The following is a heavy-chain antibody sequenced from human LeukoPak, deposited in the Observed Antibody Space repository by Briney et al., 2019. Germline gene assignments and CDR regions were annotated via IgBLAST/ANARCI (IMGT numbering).Heavy chain of an antibody. CDR2: IYYSGST. CDR1: GGSISSGGYH. J-gene: IGHJ3*02. D-gene: IGHD2-2*01. V-gene: IGHV4-61*08. Sequence: SETLSLTCTVSGGSISSGGYHWSWIRQHPGKGLEWIGYIYYSGSTNYNPSLKSRVTISVDTSKNQFSLKLSSVTAANTAVYYCARAARYCSSTSCHLDAFDIWGQGTMVTVSS. CDR3: ARAARYCSSTSCHLDAFDI.